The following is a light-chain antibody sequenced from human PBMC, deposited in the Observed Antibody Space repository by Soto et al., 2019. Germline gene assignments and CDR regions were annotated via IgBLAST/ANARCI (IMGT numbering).Light chain of an antibody. Sequence: EIVLTQSPGTLSLSPGERATLSCRASQSVRNNFLAWYQQKPGQAPRLLIYGVSNRATGVPDRFSGGGSGTDFTLTIRRLEPEDFAVYYCQHCGSPPRTFGQGTKVEIK. CDR3: QHCGSPPRT. CDR2: GVS. V-gene: IGKV3-20*01. CDR1: QSVRNNF. J-gene: IGKJ1*01.